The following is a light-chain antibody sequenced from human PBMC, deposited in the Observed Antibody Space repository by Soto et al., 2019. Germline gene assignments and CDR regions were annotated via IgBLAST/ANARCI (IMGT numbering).Light chain of an antibody. CDR3: QSLGTGIQV. Sequence: QPVLTQSPSASASLGASVKLTCTLSSGYSTYAIAWHQQQSEKGPRFLMKINYDGTHSKGDGFFDRFSGSRSGAERHLTISSLQSEDEAAYYCQSLGTGIQVFGGGTKRTVL. CDR2: INYDGTH. J-gene: IGLJ3*02. V-gene: IGLV4-69*01. CDR1: SGYSTYA.